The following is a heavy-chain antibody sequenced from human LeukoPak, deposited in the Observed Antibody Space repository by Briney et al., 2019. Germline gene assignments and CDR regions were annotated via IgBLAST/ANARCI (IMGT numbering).Heavy chain of an antibody. CDR1: GASISTYY. V-gene: IGHV4-4*09. D-gene: IGHD4-17*01. CDR2: IAPSGGA. Sequence: PSETLSLTCTASGASISTYYWSWIRQPPGEGLEWIAYIAPSGGAVYNPSLNSRLTVSVDTSKNQFSLKLNSVTAADTAVYYCARHVATTVTRGYSCHPMGVWGKGTTVSVSS. CDR3: ARHVATTVTRGYSCHPMGV. J-gene: IGHJ6*03.